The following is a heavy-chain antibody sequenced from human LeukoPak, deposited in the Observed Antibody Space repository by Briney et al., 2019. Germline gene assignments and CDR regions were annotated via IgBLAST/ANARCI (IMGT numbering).Heavy chain of an antibody. CDR3: AREGSSTRYYFDY. J-gene: IGHJ4*02. CDR2: ISSSSYI. D-gene: IGHD6-6*01. CDR1: GFTFSSYS. Sequence: GGSLRLSCAASGFTFSSYSMNWVRQAPGKGLEWVSSISSSSYIYYADSVKGRFTISRDNAKNSLYLQMNSLRAEDTAVYYCAREGSSTRYYFDYWGQGTLVTVSS. V-gene: IGHV3-21*01.